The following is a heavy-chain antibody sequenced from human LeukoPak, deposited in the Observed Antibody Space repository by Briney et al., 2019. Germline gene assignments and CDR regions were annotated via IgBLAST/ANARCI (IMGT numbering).Heavy chain of an antibody. CDR3: ARAQSDGCSSTSCYRNSPYYYYMDV. CDR2: IYYSGST. J-gene: IGHJ6*03. Sequence: SETLSLTCTVSGVSISSSSYYWGWLRQPPGKGLEWIVSIYYSGSTYYNPSLKSRVTISVDTSKNQFSLKLSSVTAADTAVYYCARAQSDGCSSTSCYRNSPYYYYMDVWGKGTTVTVSS. V-gene: IGHV4-39*07. CDR1: GVSISSSSYY. D-gene: IGHD2-2*01.